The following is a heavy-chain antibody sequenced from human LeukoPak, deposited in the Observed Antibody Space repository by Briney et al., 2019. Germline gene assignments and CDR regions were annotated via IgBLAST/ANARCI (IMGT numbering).Heavy chain of an antibody. Sequence: SETLSLTCAVYGGSFSCYYWSWIRQPPGKGLEWIGEINHSGSTNYNPSLKSRVTISVDTSKNQFSLKLSSVTAADTAVYYCARSPDTAMGESWGQGTLVTVSP. V-gene: IGHV4-34*01. CDR2: INHSGST. D-gene: IGHD5-18*01. J-gene: IGHJ4*02. CDR3: ARSPDTAMGES. CDR1: GGSFSCYY.